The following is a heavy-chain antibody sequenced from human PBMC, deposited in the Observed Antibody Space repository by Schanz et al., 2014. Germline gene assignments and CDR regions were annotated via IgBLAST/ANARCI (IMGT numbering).Heavy chain of an antibody. D-gene: IGHD2-15*01. Sequence: VQLMESGGGVVQPGGSLRLSCAASGFTFTTNAMSWVRQPPGKGLEWVSAISGNGGSTYFADSVKGRFTISRDNSDNTLFLQMNSLRAEDTAVYYCARDPGGTKTHGLWGQGTLVTVSS. CDR1: GFTFTTNA. V-gene: IGHV3-23*01. CDR2: ISGNGGST. J-gene: IGHJ4*02. CDR3: ARDPGGTKTHGL.